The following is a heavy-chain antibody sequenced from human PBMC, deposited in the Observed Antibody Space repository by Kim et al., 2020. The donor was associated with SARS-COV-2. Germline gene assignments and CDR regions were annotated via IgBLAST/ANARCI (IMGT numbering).Heavy chain of an antibody. CDR1: GFTFSDYY. D-gene: IGHD3-16*01. Sequence: GGSLRLSCAASGFTFSDYYMSWIRQAPGKGLEWVSYISSSGSTIYYADSVKGRFTISRDNAKNSLYLQMNSLRAEDTAVYYCARDPLLLRMREWYFDLWGRGTLVTVSS. CDR3: ARDPLLLRMREWYFDL. V-gene: IGHV3-11*01. J-gene: IGHJ2*01. CDR2: ISSSGSTI.